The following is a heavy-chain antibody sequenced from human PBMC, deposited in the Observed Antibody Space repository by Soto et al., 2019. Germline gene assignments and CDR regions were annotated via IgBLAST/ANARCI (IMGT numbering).Heavy chain of an antibody. CDR1: GGSFSGYY. V-gene: IGHV4-34*01. J-gene: IGHJ5*02. CDR3: ARAVWRGWFDP. D-gene: IGHD3-3*01. Sequence: SETLSLTCAVYGGSFSGYYWSWIRQPPGKGLEWIGEINHSGSTNYNPSLKSRVTISVDTSKNQFSLKLSSVTAADTAVYYCARAVWRGWFDPWGQGTLVT. CDR2: INHSGST.